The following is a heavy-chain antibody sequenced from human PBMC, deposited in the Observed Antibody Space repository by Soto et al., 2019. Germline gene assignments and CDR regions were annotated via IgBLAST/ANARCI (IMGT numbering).Heavy chain of an antibody. CDR3: ARDGGLYDYSPFDY. CDR1: RGTFSSYA. Sequence: QVQLVQSGAEVKKPGSSVKVSCKASRGTFSSYAISWVRQAPGQGLEWMGGIIPIFGTANYAQKFQGRVTITADESTSTAYMELSSLRSEDTAVYYCARDGGLYDYSPFDYWGQGTLVTVSS. D-gene: IGHD4-4*01. J-gene: IGHJ4*02. CDR2: IIPIFGTA. V-gene: IGHV1-69*12.